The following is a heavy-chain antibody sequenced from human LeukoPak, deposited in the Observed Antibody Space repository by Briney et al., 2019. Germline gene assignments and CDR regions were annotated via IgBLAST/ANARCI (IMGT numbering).Heavy chain of an antibody. CDR2: IIPIFGTA. V-gene: IGHV1-69*05. J-gene: IGHJ4*02. CDR1: GGTFISYA. D-gene: IGHD5-18*01. Sequence: SVKVSCKASGGTFISYAISWVRQAPGQGLEWMGGIIPIFGTANYAQKFQGRVTITTDESTSTAYMELSSLRSEDTAVYYCARGVQGYSYGYAFDYWGQGTLVTVFS. CDR3: ARGVQGYSYGYAFDY.